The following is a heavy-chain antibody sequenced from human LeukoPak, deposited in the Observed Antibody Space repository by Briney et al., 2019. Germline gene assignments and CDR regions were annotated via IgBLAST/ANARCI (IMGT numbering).Heavy chain of an antibody. J-gene: IGHJ6*02. CDR1: GFTFSSYE. CDR3: VRGWYCSSISCYDYYYGMDV. CDR2: ISSSGSTI. D-gene: IGHD2-2*01. Sequence: GGSLRLSCAASGFTFSSYEMNWVRQAPGKGLEWVSYISSSGSTIYYADSVKGRFTISRDNAKNSLYLQMNSLRAEDTAVYYCVRGWYCSSISCYDYYYGMDVWGQGTTVTVSS. V-gene: IGHV3-48*03.